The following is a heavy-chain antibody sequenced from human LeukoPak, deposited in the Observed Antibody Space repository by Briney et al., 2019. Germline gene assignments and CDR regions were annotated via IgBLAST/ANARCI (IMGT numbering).Heavy chain of an antibody. Sequence: GASVKVSCKTSGYTFSSYGIIWVRQAPGQGLEWMGWISTYNGDTHYGQKVQGRVTMTTDTSTNTAYMELRSLTSDDTAVYYCVRGILSDDTLTGPWGQGTLVTVSS. CDR2: ISTYNGDT. CDR1: GYTFSSYG. J-gene: IGHJ5*02. D-gene: IGHD3-9*01. CDR3: VRGILSDDTLTGP. V-gene: IGHV1-18*01.